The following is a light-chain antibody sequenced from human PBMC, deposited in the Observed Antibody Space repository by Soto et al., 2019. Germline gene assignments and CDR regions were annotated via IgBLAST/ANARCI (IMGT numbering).Light chain of an antibody. J-gene: IGKJ5*01. V-gene: IGKV1-9*01. CDR2: AAS. Sequence: DIQLTQSPSFLSASVGDRVTITCRASQGISNYVLWYQQKPGKPPKLLIYAASTLQSGVASRFRGSGSGTEFTLTISSLQPEDFAIYYCQHLDSYPLTFGQGTRLEIK. CDR1: QGISNY. CDR3: QHLDSYPLT.